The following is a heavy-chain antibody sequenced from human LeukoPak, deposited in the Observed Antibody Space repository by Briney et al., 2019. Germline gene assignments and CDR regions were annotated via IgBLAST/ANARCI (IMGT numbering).Heavy chain of an antibody. Sequence: GESLKISCKGSGYSFTSYWIGWVRQMPGKGLEWMGIIYPGDSDTRYSPSFQGQVTISADKSISTAYLQWSGLKASDTAMYYCARPSHHYGDQEVRAFDIWGQGTMVTVSS. CDR1: GYSFTSYW. CDR3: ARPSHHYGDQEVRAFDI. CDR2: IYPGDSDT. V-gene: IGHV5-51*01. J-gene: IGHJ3*02. D-gene: IGHD4-17*01.